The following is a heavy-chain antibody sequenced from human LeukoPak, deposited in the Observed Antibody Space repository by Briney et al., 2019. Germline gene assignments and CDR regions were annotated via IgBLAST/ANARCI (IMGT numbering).Heavy chain of an antibody. V-gene: IGHV1-8*01. Sequence: ASVKVSCKASGYTFSSYDINWVRQASGQGLEWMGWMNPNSGNTGYAQKFQGRITMTRNTSVSTGYMELSSLSSEDTAVYYCARGKSGSWLQLLDYWGQGSLVTVSS. CDR2: MNPNSGNT. CDR3: ARGKSGSWLQLLDY. J-gene: IGHJ4*02. D-gene: IGHD5-24*01. CDR1: GYTFSSYD.